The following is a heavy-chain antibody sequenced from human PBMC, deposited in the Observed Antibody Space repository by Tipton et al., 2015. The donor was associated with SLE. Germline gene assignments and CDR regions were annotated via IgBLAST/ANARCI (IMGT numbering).Heavy chain of an antibody. Sequence: LRLSCALSGGSFSGYRWSWMRQSPGKGLEWIGEITNTGSPNYNPSLKSRVTISVDTSKSQLSLKLSSVTAADTAIYYCARGISGYYYYFYMDVWDKGTTVTVSS. CDR3: ARGISGYYYYFYMDV. J-gene: IGHJ6*03. CDR2: ITNTGSP. D-gene: IGHD1-26*01. V-gene: IGHV4-34*01. CDR1: GGSFSGYR.